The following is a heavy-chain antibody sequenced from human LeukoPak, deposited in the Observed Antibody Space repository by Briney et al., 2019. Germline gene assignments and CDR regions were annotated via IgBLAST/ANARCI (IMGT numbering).Heavy chain of an antibody. CDR3: ATSGSYRIIDY. V-gene: IGHV1-2*02. Sequence: ASVTVSCKASGYTFTGYSMHWVRQAPGQGLEWMGWINPNSGATNYAQKFQGRVTMTRDTSISTAYMELSRLRSDDTAVYYCATSGSYRIIDYWGQGTLVPVSS. CDR1: GYTFTGYS. J-gene: IGHJ4*02. D-gene: IGHD1-26*01. CDR2: INPNSGAT.